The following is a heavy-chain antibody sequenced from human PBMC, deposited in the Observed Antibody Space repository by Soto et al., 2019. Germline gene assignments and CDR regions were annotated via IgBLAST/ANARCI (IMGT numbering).Heavy chain of an antibody. V-gene: IGHV1-24*01. D-gene: IGHD3-22*01. J-gene: IGHJ5*02. CDR1: GYTLTELS. Sequence: SVKVSCKVSGYTLTELSMHWVRQAPVKGLEWMGGFDPEDGETIYAQKFQGRVTMTEDTSTDTAYMELSSLRSEDTAVYYCATSSSGYVLYNWFDPWGQGTLVTVSS. CDR3: ATSSSGYVLYNWFDP. CDR2: FDPEDGET.